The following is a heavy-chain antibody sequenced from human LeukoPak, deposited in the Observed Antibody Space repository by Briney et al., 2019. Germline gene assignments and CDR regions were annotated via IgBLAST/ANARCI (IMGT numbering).Heavy chain of an antibody. CDR1: GYTFTGDY. Sequence: GASVKVSCKASGYTFTGDYMHWVRQAPGQGLEWMGWINPNSGGTKYGQRFQGRVTMTRDTSISTAYMELSRLRSDDTAVYYCAREDRFRVIIWGQGTLVTVSS. D-gene: IGHD3-3*01. V-gene: IGHV1-2*02. J-gene: IGHJ4*02. CDR2: INPNSGGT. CDR3: AREDRFRVII.